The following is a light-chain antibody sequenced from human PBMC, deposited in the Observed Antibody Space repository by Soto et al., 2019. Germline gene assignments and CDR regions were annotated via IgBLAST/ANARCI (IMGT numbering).Light chain of an antibody. CDR3: QQRSNWLYT. Sequence: EIVLTQSPATLSLSPGERATLSCRASQSVSSYLAWYPQKPGQAPRLLIYDASNRATGIPARFSGSGSGTDFTLTISSLEPEDFAVYYCQQRSNWLYTFGQGTKLEIK. V-gene: IGKV3-11*01. J-gene: IGKJ2*01. CDR2: DAS. CDR1: QSVSSY.